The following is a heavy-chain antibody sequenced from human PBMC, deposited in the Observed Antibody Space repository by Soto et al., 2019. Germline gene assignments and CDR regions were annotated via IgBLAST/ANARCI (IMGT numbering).Heavy chain of an antibody. CDR2: IYYSGST. CDR3: ARTYYYDSMGYYYPFDY. Sequence: SETLSLTCTVSGGSISSGDYYWNWIRQHPGKGLEWIGYIYYSGSTSYNPSLESRVTISVDTSKNQFSLKLSSMTAADTAVYYCARTYYYDSMGYYYPFDYWGQGTLVTVSS. V-gene: IGHV4-31*03. CDR1: GGSISSGDYY. D-gene: IGHD3-22*01. J-gene: IGHJ4*02.